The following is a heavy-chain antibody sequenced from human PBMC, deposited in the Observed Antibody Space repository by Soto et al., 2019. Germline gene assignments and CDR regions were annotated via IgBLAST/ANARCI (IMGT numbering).Heavy chain of an antibody. CDR2: INHSGST. CDR1: GGSISGYY. D-gene: IGHD4-17*01. J-gene: IGHJ4*02. Sequence: SETLSLTCTVSGGSISGYYWSWIRQPPGKGLEWIGEINHSGSTNYNPSLKSRVTISVDTSKNQFSLKLSSVTAADTAVYYCARGDYGDFDYWGQGTLVTVSS. CDR3: ARGDYGDFDY. V-gene: IGHV4-34*01.